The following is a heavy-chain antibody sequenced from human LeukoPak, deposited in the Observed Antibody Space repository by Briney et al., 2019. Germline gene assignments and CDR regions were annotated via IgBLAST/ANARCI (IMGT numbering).Heavy chain of an antibody. Sequence: SETLSLTCAVYGGSFSGYYWSWIRQPPGKGLEWIGEINHSGSTNYNPSLKSRVTISVDTSKNQFSLKLSSETAADTAVYYCARIEVYGGYFDYWGQGTLVTVSS. D-gene: IGHD4-23*01. CDR2: INHSGST. J-gene: IGHJ4*02. CDR3: ARIEVYGGYFDY. V-gene: IGHV4-34*01. CDR1: GGSFSGYY.